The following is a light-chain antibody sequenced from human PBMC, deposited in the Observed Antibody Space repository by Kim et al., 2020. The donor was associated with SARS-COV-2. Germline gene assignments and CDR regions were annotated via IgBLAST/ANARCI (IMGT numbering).Light chain of an antibody. J-gene: IGKJ2*01. CDR1: QGISGY. CDR3: QLLNSYPPT. V-gene: IGKV1-9*01. Sequence: IQLTQSPSSLSASVGDRVTITCRTSQGISGYLAWFQQQPGKAPKLLIYAASTLQGGVPSRFSGSGSGTEFTLTIGSLQPEDFATYYCQLLNSYPPTFGQGTKLEI. CDR2: AAS.